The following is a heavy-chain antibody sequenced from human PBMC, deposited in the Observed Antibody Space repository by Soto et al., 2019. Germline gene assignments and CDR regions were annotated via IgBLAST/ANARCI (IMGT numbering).Heavy chain of an antibody. J-gene: IGHJ6*02. V-gene: IGHV1-18*04. CDR1: GYTFTSYG. CDR3: ARSGWSHYSYYYYGMDV. CDR2: ISAYNGNT. D-gene: IGHD6-19*01. Sequence: GASVKVSCKASGYTFTSYGISWVRQAPGQGLEWMGWISAYNGNTNYAQKLQGRVTMTTDTSTSTAYMELRSLRSDDTAVYYCARSGWSHYSYYYYGMDVWGQGTTVTVSS.